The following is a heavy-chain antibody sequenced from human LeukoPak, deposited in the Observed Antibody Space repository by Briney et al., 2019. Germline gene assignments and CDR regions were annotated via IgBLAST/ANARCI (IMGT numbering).Heavy chain of an antibody. V-gene: IGHV3-53*04. CDR3: ARDSMGGAFDI. Sequence: GGSLRLSCAASGFTVSSNYMSWVRQAPGKGLEWVSVIYSGGSTYYADSVKGRFTISRHNSKDTLYLQMNSLRAEDTAVYYCARDSMGGAFDIWGQGTMVTVSS. J-gene: IGHJ3*02. D-gene: IGHD2/OR15-2a*01. CDR1: GFTVSSNY. CDR2: IYSGGST.